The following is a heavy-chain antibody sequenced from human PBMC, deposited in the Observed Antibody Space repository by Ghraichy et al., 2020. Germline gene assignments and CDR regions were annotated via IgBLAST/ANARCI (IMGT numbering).Heavy chain of an antibody. CDR1: GFTFSSYA. CDR3: AKALPGKAVFDS. V-gene: IGHV3-23*01. J-gene: IGHJ4*02. D-gene: IGHD1-1*01. Sequence: GSLRLSCAASGFTFSSYAMSWVRQAPGKGLEWVAGISGSAPNTYYADCVKGRFTISRDNSKSTLYLQMDSLRAEDTAVYYCAKALPGKAVFDSWGQGTLVTVSS. CDR2: ISGSAPNT.